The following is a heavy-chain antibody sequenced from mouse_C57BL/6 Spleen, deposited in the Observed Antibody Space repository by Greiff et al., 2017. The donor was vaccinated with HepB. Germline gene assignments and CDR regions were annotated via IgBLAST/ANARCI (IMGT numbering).Heavy chain of an antibody. CDR1: GYTFTDYE. Sequence: VKLMESGAELVRPGASVTLSCKASGYTFTDYEMHWVKQTPVHGLEWIGAIDPETGGTAYNQKFKGKAILTADKSSSTAYMELRSLTSEDSAVYYCTRSGPITQNFDYWGQGTTLTVSS. D-gene: IGHD1-1*01. V-gene: IGHV1-15*01. J-gene: IGHJ2*01. CDR3: TRSGPITQNFDY. CDR2: IDPETGGT.